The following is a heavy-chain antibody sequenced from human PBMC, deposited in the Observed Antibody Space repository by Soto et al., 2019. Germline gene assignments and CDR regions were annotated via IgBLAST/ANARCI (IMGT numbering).Heavy chain of an antibody. CDR2: IIPIFGTA. J-gene: IGHJ4*02. V-gene: IGHV1-69*12. CDR3: ARESRYCSGGSCYFLPGIDY. CDR1: GGTFSSYA. Sequence: QVQLVQSGAEVKKPGSSVKVSCKASGGTFSSYAISWVRQAPGQGLKWMGGIIPIFGTANYAQKFQGRVTITAHESTSTAYMELSSLRSEDTAVYYCARESRYCSGGSCYFLPGIDYWGQGTLVTVSS. D-gene: IGHD2-15*01.